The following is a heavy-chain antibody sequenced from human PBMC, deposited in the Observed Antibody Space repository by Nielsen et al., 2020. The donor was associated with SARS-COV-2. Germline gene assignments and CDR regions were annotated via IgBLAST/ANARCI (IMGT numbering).Heavy chain of an antibody. D-gene: IGHD3-3*01. CDR2: IWYDGSNK. V-gene: IGHV3-33*01. Sequence: WIRQPPGKGLEWVAVIWYDGSNKYYADSVKGRFTISRDNSKNTLYLQMNSLRAEDTAVYYCARTRFVKVSRGAFDIWGQGTMVTVSS. J-gene: IGHJ3*02. CDR3: ARTRFVKVSRGAFDI.